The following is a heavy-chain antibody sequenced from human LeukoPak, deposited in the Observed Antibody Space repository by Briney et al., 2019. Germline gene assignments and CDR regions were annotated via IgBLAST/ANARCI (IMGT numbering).Heavy chain of an antibody. CDR3: ARSVRTYYYDSSGPFHPDAFDI. D-gene: IGHD3-22*01. J-gene: IGHJ3*02. CDR1: GGSISSYY. V-gene: IGHV4-59*01. Sequence: PSETLSLTCTVSGGSISSYYWSWLRHPPGKGLEWIGYIYYSGSTNHNPSLKSRVTISVDTSKNQFSLKLSSVTAADTAVYYCARSVRTYYYDSSGPFHPDAFDIWGQGTMVTVSS. CDR2: IYYSGST.